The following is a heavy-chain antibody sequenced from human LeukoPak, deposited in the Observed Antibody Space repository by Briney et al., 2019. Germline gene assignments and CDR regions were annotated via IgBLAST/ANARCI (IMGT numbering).Heavy chain of an antibody. V-gene: IGHV3-30-3*01. J-gene: IGHJ3*02. CDR1: GFTFXSYA. Sequence: GRSLRLSCAASGFTFXSYAMHWVRQAPGKGLEWVAVISYDGSNKYYADSVKGRFTISRDNSKNTLYLQMNSLRAEDTAVYYCAGGYSSGWYRAPPKIWGQGTMVTVSS. D-gene: IGHD6-19*01. CDR3: AGGYSSGWYRAPPKI. CDR2: ISYDGSNK.